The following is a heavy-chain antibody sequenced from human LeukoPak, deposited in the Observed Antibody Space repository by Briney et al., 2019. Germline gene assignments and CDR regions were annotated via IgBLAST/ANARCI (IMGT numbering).Heavy chain of an antibody. V-gene: IGHV4-34*01. Sequence: PSETLSLTCAVYGGSFSGYYWSWIRQPPGKGLEWIGEINHSGSTNYNPSLKSRVTISVDTSKNQFSLKLSSVTAADTAVYYCARAPGDLQFQYYYYGMDVWGQGTTVTVSS. CDR1: GGSFSGYY. D-gene: IGHD3-10*01. CDR3: ARAPGDLQFQYYYYGMDV. CDR2: INHSGST. J-gene: IGHJ6*02.